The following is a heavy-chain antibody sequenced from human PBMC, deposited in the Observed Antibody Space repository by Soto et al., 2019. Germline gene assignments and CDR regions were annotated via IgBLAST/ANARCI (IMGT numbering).Heavy chain of an antibody. V-gene: IGHV4-31*03. CDR3: ARDPAP. Sequence: QVQLQESGPGLVKPSETLSLTCTVSGGSITRGGYYWSWIRQHPGKGLEWIGYIYNSGTTYYNPSPKSRVTTSVDTSKNQFSLKLTSVTAADTAVYYCARDPAPWGQGTLVTVSS. CDR1: GGSITRGGYY. J-gene: IGHJ5*02. CDR2: IYNSGTT.